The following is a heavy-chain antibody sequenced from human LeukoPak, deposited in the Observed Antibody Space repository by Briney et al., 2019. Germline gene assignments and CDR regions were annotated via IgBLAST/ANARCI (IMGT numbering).Heavy chain of an antibody. J-gene: IGHJ6*03. D-gene: IGHD2-2*01. V-gene: IGHV3-7*01. Sequence: GGSLRLSCAASGFTFSSYWMSWVRQAPGKGLEWVANIKQDGSEKYYVDSVKGRFTISRDNSKNTLYLQMNSLRAEDTAVYYCAKGFRHCSSTSCHPGGYYYYMDVWGKGTTVTVSS. CDR1: GFTFSSYW. CDR3: AKGFRHCSSTSCHPGGYYYYMDV. CDR2: IKQDGSEK.